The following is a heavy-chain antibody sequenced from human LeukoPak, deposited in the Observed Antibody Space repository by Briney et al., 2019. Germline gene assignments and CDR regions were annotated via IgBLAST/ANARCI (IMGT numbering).Heavy chain of an antibody. CDR3: ARGSVQLWLRDTYYYMDV. CDR2: INWNGRIT. Sequence: GESLRLSCAASGFTFDDYAMNWVRQVPGRGLEWVSGINWNGRITEYADSVKDRFTISRQNTKNSLYLYMNNLGGEDTALYFCARGSVQLWLRDTYYYMDVWGKGTTVAVSS. V-gene: IGHV3-20*04. D-gene: IGHD5-18*01. CDR1: GFTFDDYA. J-gene: IGHJ6*03.